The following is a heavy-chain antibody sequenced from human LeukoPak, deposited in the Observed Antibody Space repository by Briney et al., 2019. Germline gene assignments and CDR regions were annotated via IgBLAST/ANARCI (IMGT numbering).Heavy chain of an antibody. V-gene: IGHV4-34*01. CDR3: ASRGQNGEESTGSTRHYFDY. D-gene: IGHD2-8*02. CDR2: INPSGST. J-gene: IGHJ4*02. Sequence: PSETLSLTCAVYGGSFSSYSWTWIRQPPGKGLEWIGEINPSGSTNYNPSLKSRVTISVDTSKNQFSLKLSSVTAADTAVYYCASRGQNGEESTGSTRHYFDYWGQGTLVTVSS. CDR1: GGSFSSYS.